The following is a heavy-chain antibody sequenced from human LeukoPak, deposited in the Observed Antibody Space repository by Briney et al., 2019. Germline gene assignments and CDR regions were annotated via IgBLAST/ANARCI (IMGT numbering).Heavy chain of an antibody. V-gene: IGHV3-7*01. Sequence: AGGSLRLSCAASGFTFSSYWMSWVRQAPGKGLEWVANIKQDGSEKYYVDSVKGRFTISRDNAKNSLYLQMNSLRAEDTAVYYCARDRPVGYSSSRQWGQGTLVTVSS. D-gene: IGHD6-13*01. J-gene: IGHJ4*02. CDR2: IKQDGSEK. CDR3: ARDRPVGYSSSRQ. CDR1: GFTFSSYW.